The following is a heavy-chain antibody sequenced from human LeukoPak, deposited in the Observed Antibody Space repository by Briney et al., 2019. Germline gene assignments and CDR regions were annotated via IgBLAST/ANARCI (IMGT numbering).Heavy chain of an antibody. CDR2: IYYGGST. D-gene: IGHD3-22*01. CDR1: GGSISSYY. CDR3: AREALNAYDSSGYYA. V-gene: IGHV4-59*01. Sequence: SSETLSLTCTVSGGSISSYYWSWIRQPPVKGLELIGYIYYGGSTNYNPSLKSRVTISADTSKNQFSLKLSSVTAGDTAVYYCAREALNAYDSSGYYAWGQGTLVTVSS. J-gene: IGHJ4*02.